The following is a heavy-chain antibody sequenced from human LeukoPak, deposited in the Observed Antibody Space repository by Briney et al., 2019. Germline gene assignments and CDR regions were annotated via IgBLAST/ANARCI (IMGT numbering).Heavy chain of an antibody. V-gene: IGHV3-21*01. CDR3: ARSNYDYVWGSYRLRAFDI. CDR2: MSSSSSYI. J-gene: IGHJ3*02. Sequence: GGSLRLSCAASGFTFSSYSMNWVRQAPGKGLEWVSSMSSSSSYIYYADSVKGRFTISRDNAKNSLYLQMNSLRTEDTAVYYCARSNYDYVWGSYRLRAFDIWGQGTMVTASS. CDR1: GFTFSSYS. D-gene: IGHD3-16*02.